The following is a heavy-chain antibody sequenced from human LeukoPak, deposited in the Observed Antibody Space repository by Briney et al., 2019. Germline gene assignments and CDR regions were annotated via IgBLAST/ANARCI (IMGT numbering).Heavy chain of an antibody. CDR3: ARGGPLYMMVRKVGPALGY. V-gene: IGHV4-34*01. D-gene: IGHD3-10*01. Sequence: SETLSLTCAVYGGSFSGYYWSWIRQPPGKGLEWIGEINHSGSTNYNPSLKSRVTISVDTSKNQFPLKLSSVTAADTAVYYCARGGPLYMMVRKVGPALGYWGQGTLVTVSS. CDR2: INHSGST. CDR1: GGSFSGYY. J-gene: IGHJ4*02.